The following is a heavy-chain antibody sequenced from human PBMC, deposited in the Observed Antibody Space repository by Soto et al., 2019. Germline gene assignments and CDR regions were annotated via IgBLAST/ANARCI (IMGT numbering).Heavy chain of an antibody. D-gene: IGHD3-3*01. CDR3: ATGNLDSMLEY. CDR1: DGSISTYDW. J-gene: IGHJ4*02. CDR2: MFHSGGA. V-gene: IGHV4-4*02. Sequence: PSETLSLTCVVSDGSISTYDWWTWVRQPPGKGLEWIGKMFHSGGADYSPSLKSRVTISADSSKNHFSLRLTAVTAADTAVYYCATGNLDSMLEYWGQGTQVTVCS.